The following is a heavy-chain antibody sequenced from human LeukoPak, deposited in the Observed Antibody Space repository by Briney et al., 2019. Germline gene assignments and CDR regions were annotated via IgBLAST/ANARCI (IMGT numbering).Heavy chain of an antibody. V-gene: IGHV4-59*08. CDR1: GGSISSYY. Sequence: SETLSLTCTVSGGSISSYYWSWIRQPPGKGLEWIGYIYYSGSTNYNPSLKSRVTISVDTSKSQFSLKLSSVTAADTAVYYCARRDRWNSFDYWGQGTLVTVSS. CDR3: ARRDRWNSFDY. CDR2: IYYSGST. J-gene: IGHJ4*02. D-gene: IGHD1-7*01.